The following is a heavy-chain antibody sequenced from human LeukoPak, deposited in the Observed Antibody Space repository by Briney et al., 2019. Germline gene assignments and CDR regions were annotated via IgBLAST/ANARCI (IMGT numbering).Heavy chain of an antibody. D-gene: IGHD3-9*01. V-gene: IGHV3-30*02. Sequence: GGSLRLSCAASGFTFSNFGMHWVRQAPGKGLEWVAFIRFDGSNEYYADSVKGRFTISRDNSKNTLSLQMNSLRAEDTAVYYCAKGANLRYFDWLHFDYWGQGTLVTVSS. CDR2: IRFDGSNE. CDR3: AKGANLRYFDWLHFDY. CDR1: GFTFSNFG. J-gene: IGHJ4*02.